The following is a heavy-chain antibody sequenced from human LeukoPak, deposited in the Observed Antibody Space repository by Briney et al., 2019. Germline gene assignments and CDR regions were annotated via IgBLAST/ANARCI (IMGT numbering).Heavy chain of an antibody. CDR2: ISYDGSNK. J-gene: IGHJ4*02. D-gene: IGHD3-10*01. Sequence: PGGSLRLSCAASGFTFSSYGMHWVRQAPGKGLEWVAVISYDGSNKYYADSVKGRFTISRDNSKNTLYLQMNSLRAEDTAVYYCAKDPGGDYWGQGTLVTVSS. CDR3: AKDPGGDY. V-gene: IGHV3-30*18. CDR1: GFTFSSYG.